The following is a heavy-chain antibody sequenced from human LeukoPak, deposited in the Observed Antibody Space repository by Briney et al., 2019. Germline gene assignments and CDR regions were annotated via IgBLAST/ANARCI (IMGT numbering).Heavy chain of an antibody. Sequence: SETLPLTCTVSGRSITSYYWSWIRQSPGKGLEWIGYIYNSGSTNYNPSLRSRVTISVDTSKNQFSLNLNSVTAADTAVYYCARGDFRYFDFWGHGTLVTVSS. CDR2: IYNSGST. V-gene: IGHV4-59*01. J-gene: IGHJ4*01. D-gene: IGHD2-21*02. CDR3: ARGDFRYFDF. CDR1: GRSITSYY.